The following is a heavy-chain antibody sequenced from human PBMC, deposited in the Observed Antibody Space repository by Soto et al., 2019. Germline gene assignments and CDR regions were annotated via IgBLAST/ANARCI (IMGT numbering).Heavy chain of an antibody. Sequence: QVQLVESGGGVVQPGRSLRLSCAASGFTFSSYGMHWVRQAPGKGLEWVAVIWYDGSNKYYADSVKGRFTISRDKSKHTLYMQMNRLRPEDTAVYYCARELTPDDGDYLWTKYYCGMDVWGQGTTVTVSS. J-gene: IGHJ6*02. CDR3: ARELTPDDGDYLWTKYYCGMDV. V-gene: IGHV3-33*01. CDR2: IWYDGSNK. CDR1: GFTFSSYG. D-gene: IGHD4-17*01.